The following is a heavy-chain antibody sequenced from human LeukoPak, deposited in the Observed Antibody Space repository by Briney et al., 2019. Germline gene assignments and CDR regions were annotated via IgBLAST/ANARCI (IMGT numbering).Heavy chain of an antibody. Sequence: GGSLRLSCAASGFTVTSNSMNWVRQAPGKGLEWVSVISTGDGIHYAEAVRGRFPISRDSSSNTLFLHMNSLRVEDTAIYYCATSQGPGNHWFDPWGQGTLVTVSS. CDR2: ISTGDGI. CDR1: GFTVTSNS. V-gene: IGHV3-53*01. CDR3: ATSQGPGNHWFDP. J-gene: IGHJ5*02.